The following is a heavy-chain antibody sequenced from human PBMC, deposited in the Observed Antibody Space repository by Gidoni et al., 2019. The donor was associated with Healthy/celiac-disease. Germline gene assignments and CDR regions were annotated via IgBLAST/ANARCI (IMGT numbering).Heavy chain of an antibody. D-gene: IGHD3-9*01. CDR3: ARDRVDILTGYVYYYYGMDV. V-gene: IGHV1-69*01. CDR1: GGPFSGFA. Sequence: QVQLVQSGAEVKKPGSSMKVSCKASGGPFSGFAISWVRQAPGQGLEWMGGSNPIFGTANYGQKVQGRVTINADEAASTAYMELSSLRSEETAVYYCARDRVDILTGYVYYYYGMDVWGQGTTVTVSS. CDR2: SNPIFGTA. J-gene: IGHJ6*02.